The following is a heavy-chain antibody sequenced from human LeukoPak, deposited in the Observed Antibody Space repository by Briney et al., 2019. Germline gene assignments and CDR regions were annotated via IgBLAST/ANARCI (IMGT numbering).Heavy chain of an antibody. Sequence: PGGSLRLSCVASGFSFSTYAMHWVRQAPGKGLEWVSGISWNSGSIGYADSVKGRFTISRDNAKNSLYLQMNSLRAEDTAVYYCARDRGNYYDSSGYTFDYWGQGTLVTVSS. CDR2: ISWNSGSI. J-gene: IGHJ4*02. V-gene: IGHV3-9*01. CDR3: ARDRGNYYDSSGYTFDY. CDR1: GFSFSTYA. D-gene: IGHD3-22*01.